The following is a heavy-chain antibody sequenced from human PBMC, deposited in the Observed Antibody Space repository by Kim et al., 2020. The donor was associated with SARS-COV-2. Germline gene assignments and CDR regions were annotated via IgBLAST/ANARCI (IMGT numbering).Heavy chain of an antibody. Sequence: DSVKGRFTISRDYAKSSVYLQMDSVRAEDTAVYYCTKERHSSSWYRYAFDIWGQGTMVTVSS. V-gene: IGHV3-11*05. J-gene: IGHJ3*02. D-gene: IGHD6-13*01. CDR3: TKERHSSSWYRYAFDI.